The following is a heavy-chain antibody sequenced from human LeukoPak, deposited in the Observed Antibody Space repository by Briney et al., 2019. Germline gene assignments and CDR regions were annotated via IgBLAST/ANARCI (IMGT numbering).Heavy chain of an antibody. CDR1: GYTFTSYG. J-gene: IGHJ5*02. CDR3: AREGTSGWDNNWFDP. Sequence: ASVKVSCKASGYTFTSYGISWVRQAPGQGLEWMGWTSAYNGNTNYAQKLQGRVTMTTDTSTSTAYMELRSLRSDDTAVYYCAREGTSGWDNNWFDPWGQGTLVTVSS. CDR2: TSAYNGNT. D-gene: IGHD6-19*01. V-gene: IGHV1-18*01.